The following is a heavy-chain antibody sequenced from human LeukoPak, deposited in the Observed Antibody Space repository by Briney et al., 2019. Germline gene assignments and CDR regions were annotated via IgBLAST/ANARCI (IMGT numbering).Heavy chain of an antibody. CDR3: ARVGCSSTSCYPEKDY. CDR2: ISGYNGNT. V-gene: IGHV1-18*01. Sequence: ASVKVSCKASGYIFTTYDISWVRQAPGQGLEWMGWISGYNGNTNYAQKLQGRVTMTTDTSTSTAYMELRSLRSDDTAVYYCARVGCSSTSCYPEKDYWGQGTLVTVSS. J-gene: IGHJ4*02. D-gene: IGHD2-2*01. CDR1: GYIFTTYD.